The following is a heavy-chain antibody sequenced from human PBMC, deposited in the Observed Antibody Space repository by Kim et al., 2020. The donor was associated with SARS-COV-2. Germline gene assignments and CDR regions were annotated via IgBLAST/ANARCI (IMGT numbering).Heavy chain of an antibody. CDR3: ARGFRRYCSGGSCYYRY. CDR2: INHSGST. J-gene: IGHJ4*02. Sequence: SETLSLTCAVYGGSFSGYYWSWIRQPPGKGLEWIGEINHSGSTNYNPSLKSRVTISVGTSKNQFSLKLSSVTAADTAVYYCARGFRRYCSGGSCYYRYWGQGTLVTVSS. V-gene: IGHV4-34*01. D-gene: IGHD2-15*01. CDR1: GGSFSGYY.